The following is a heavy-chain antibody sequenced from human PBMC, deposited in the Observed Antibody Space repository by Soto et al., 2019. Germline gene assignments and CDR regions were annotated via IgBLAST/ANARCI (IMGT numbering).Heavy chain of an antibody. CDR3: ARAYYYDSSGYLNWFDP. D-gene: IGHD3-22*01. J-gene: IGHJ5*02. CDR1: GFTFSSYW. V-gene: IGHV3-7*01. CDR2: IKQDGSEK. Sequence: GGSLRLSCAASGFTFSSYWMSWVRQAPGKGLEWVANIKQDGSEKYYVDSVKGRFTISRDNAKNSLYLQMNSLRAEDTAVYYCARAYYYDSSGYLNWFDPWGQGTLVTVSS.